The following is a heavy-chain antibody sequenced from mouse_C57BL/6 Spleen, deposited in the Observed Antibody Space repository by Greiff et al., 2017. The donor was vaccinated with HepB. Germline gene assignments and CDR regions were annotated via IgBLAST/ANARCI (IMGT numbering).Heavy chain of an antibody. CDR2: FYPGSGSI. Sequence: QVQLQQSGAELVKPGASVKLSCKASGYTFTEYTIHWVKQRSGQGLEWIGWFYPGSGSIKYNEKFKDKATLTADKSYSTVYMELSSLTSEDSAVYFCARHERVYDYDDYAIDYWGQGTSVTVSS. V-gene: IGHV1-62-2*01. CDR1: GYTFTEYT. J-gene: IGHJ4*01. CDR3: ARHERVYDYDDYAIDY. D-gene: IGHD2-4*01.